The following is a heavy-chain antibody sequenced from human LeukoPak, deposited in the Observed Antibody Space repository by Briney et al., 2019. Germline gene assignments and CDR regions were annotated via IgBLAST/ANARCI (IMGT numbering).Heavy chain of an antibody. CDR1: GFTFSNYA. D-gene: IGHD3-22*01. V-gene: IGHV3-23*01. J-gene: IGHJ4*02. Sequence: GGSLRLSCAASGFTFSNYAMSWVRQAPGKGLEWVSVISGSSGSTYYADSVTGRFTISRDNSKNTLYLQMNSLRVEDTAVYYCAKGEGYYYDSSGYYSSFDYWGQGTLVTVSS. CDR2: ISGSSGST. CDR3: AKGEGYYYDSSGYYSSFDY.